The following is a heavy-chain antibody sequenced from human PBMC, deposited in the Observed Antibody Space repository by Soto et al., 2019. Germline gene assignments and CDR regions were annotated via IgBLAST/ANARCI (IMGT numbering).Heavy chain of an antibody. J-gene: IGHJ6*01. D-gene: IGHD6-13*01. CDR3: ARDGRLVNYYYYGMDV. Sequence: QVQLQESGPGLVKPSQTLSLTCSVSGGSISSGAYYWTWIRQHPGKGLAWIGYIYYSGSTYYNPSLKGRVTISVDTSKNQFSLKLRSVTAADTAVYYCARDGRLVNYYYYGMDVWGQGTTVTVSS. V-gene: IGHV4-31*03. CDR1: GGSISSGAYY. CDR2: IYYSGST.